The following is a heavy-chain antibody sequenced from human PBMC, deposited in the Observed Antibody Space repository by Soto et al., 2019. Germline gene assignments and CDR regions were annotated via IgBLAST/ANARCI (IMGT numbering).Heavy chain of an antibody. D-gene: IGHD4-17*01. J-gene: IGHJ4*02. V-gene: IGHV3-33*01. CDR3: ARDNYGNFDY. Sequence: QVQLVESGGGVVQPGRSLRLSCEASGFTFSSYGMHWVRQAPGKGLEWVAVIWYDGSNKYYADSVKGRFTISRDNSKNTLYLQMNSLRAEDTAVYYCARDNYGNFDYWGQGTLVTVSS. CDR1: GFTFSSYG. CDR2: IWYDGSNK.